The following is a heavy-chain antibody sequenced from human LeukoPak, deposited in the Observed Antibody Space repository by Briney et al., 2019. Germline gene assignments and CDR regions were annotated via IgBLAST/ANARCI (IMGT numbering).Heavy chain of an antibody. V-gene: IGHV1-2*02. J-gene: IGHJ4*02. Sequence: ASVKVSCKASGYTFTSYYMHWVRQAPGRGLEWMGWINPNSGGTNYAQKFQGRVTMTRDTSISTAYMELSRLRSDDTAVYYCATYDYYDSSGYDHWGQGTLVTVSS. CDR2: INPNSGGT. D-gene: IGHD3-22*01. CDR1: GYTFTSYY. CDR3: ATYDYYDSSGYDH.